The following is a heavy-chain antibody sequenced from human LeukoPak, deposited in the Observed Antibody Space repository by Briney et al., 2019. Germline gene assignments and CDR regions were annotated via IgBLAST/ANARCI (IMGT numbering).Heavy chain of an antibody. V-gene: IGHV3-11*04. Sequence: GGSLRLSCAASGFTFSDYYMSWIRQAPGKGLEWVSYISSSGSTIYYADSVKGRSTISRDNSKNTLYLQMNSLRAEDTAVYYCAKADVVAVSLDYWGQGTLVTVSS. J-gene: IGHJ4*02. D-gene: IGHD2-15*01. CDR1: GFTFSDYY. CDR3: AKADVVAVSLDY. CDR2: ISSSGSTI.